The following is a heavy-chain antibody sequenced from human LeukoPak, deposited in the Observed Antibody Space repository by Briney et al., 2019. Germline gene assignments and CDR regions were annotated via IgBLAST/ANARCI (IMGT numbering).Heavy chain of an antibody. CDR1: GLTFSSYW. Sequence: GGSLRLSCAASGLTFSSYWMTWVRQAPRKGLEWVANIKQDGSEKYYVDSVKGRFTISRDNAKNSLYLQMNSLRAEDTAVYYCAKVGKTENYYGSGRFSYYYYMDVWGKGTTVTISS. CDR2: IKQDGSEK. D-gene: IGHD3-10*01. J-gene: IGHJ6*03. V-gene: IGHV3-7*01. CDR3: AKVGKTENYYGSGRFSYYYYMDV.